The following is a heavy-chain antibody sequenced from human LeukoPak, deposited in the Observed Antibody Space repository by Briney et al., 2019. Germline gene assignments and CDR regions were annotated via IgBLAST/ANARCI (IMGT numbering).Heavy chain of an antibody. J-gene: IGHJ4*02. V-gene: IGHV3-23*01. CDR1: GLTLSSNV. CDR3: AKEMATMANYFDY. D-gene: IGHD5-24*01. Sequence: GGSLRLSCAASGLTLSSNVMTWVRQAPVKGLEWVSTISRGATYYPNSVKGRFIISRDNSKNTLYLQMNSLRAEDTAVYYCAKEMATMANYFDYWGQGTLVTVSS. CDR2: ISRGAT.